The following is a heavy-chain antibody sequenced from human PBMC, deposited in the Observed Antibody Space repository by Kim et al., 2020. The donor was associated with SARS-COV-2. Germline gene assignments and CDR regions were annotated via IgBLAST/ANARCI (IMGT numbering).Heavy chain of an antibody. V-gene: IGHV3-23*01. Sequence: GGSLRLSCAASGFTFSSYAMSWVRQAPGKGLEWVSAISGSGGSTYYADSVKGRFTISRDNSKNTLYLQMNSLRAEDTAVYYCAKGPSWEPLRWAGAFWGQGTLVTVSS. CDR2: ISGSGGST. D-gene: IGHD1-26*01. CDR3: AKGPSWEPLRWAGAF. CDR1: GFTFSSYA. J-gene: IGHJ4*02.